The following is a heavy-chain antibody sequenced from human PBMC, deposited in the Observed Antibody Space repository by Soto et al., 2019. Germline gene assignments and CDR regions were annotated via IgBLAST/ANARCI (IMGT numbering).Heavy chain of an antibody. J-gene: IGHJ4*02. CDR2: ISDSGST. Sequence: EVQLLASGGGLEQPGGSLSLSCEASGLTFSSHDMSWVRQAPGRGLEWVSTISDSGSTYYTDSVKGRLTISRDNSKNTLCLQRNSPRVEDTAVYYCANVWSEERYCTSTSCRYYFDYWGQGTLVNVSS. D-gene: IGHD2-2*01. CDR3: ANVWSEERYCTSTSCRYYFDY. V-gene: IGHV3-23*01. CDR1: GLTFSSHD.